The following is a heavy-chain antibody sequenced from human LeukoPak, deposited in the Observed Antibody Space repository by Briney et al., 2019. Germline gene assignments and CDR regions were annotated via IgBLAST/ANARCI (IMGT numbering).Heavy chain of an antibody. J-gene: IGHJ3*02. V-gene: IGHV3-7*01. CDR3: ARSVAVAGTHAFDI. CDR1: GFTFSSYW. Sequence: GGSLRLSCAASGFTFSSYWMSWVRQAPGKGLEWVANIKQDGSEKYYVDSVKGRFTISRDYAKNSLYLQMNSLRAEDTAVYYCARSVAVAGTHAFDIWGQGTMVTVSS. CDR2: IKQDGSEK. D-gene: IGHD6-19*01.